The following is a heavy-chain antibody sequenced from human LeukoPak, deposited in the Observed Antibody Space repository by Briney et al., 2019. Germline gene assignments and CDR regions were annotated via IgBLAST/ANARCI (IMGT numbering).Heavy chain of an antibody. Sequence: GGSLRLSCAASGFTFSSYWMTWVRQAPGKGLEWVANIKQDGSEKYYVDTVKGRFTISRDNAKNSLYLQMNSLRAEDTAVYYCARVPLDYDILTGYYGDYYYGMDVWGQGTTVTVSS. V-gene: IGHV3-7*02. J-gene: IGHJ6*02. CDR3: ARVPLDYDILTGYYGDYYYGMDV. CDR1: GFTFSSYW. CDR2: IKQDGSEK. D-gene: IGHD3-9*01.